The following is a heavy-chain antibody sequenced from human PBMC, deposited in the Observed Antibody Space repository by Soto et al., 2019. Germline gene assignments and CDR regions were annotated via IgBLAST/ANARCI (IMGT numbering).Heavy chain of an antibody. D-gene: IGHD6-6*01. CDR3: ALSSSSSRYYYYYGMDV. V-gene: IGHV3-21*01. Sequence: PGGSLRLSCAASGFTFSSYSMNWVRQAPGKGLEWVSSISSSSSYIYYADSVKGRFTISRDNAKNSLYLQMSSLRAEDTAVYYCALSSSSSRYYYYYGMDVWGQGTTVTVSS. CDR1: GFTFSSYS. J-gene: IGHJ6*02. CDR2: ISSSSSYI.